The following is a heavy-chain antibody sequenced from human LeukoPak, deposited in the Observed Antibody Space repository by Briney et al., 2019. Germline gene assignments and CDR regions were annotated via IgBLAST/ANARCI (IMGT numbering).Heavy chain of an antibody. J-gene: IGHJ6*03. Sequence: PGGSLGLSCAASGFTFDDYGMSWVRQAPGKGLEWVSGINWNGGSTGYADSVKGRFTISRDNAKNSLYLQMNSLRAEDTALYYCAREDIVVVPAAIGTKYYYYYYMDVWGKGTTVTVSS. CDR3: AREDIVVVPAAIGTKYYYYYYMDV. CDR2: INWNGGST. CDR1: GFTFDDYG. D-gene: IGHD2-2*02. V-gene: IGHV3-20*04.